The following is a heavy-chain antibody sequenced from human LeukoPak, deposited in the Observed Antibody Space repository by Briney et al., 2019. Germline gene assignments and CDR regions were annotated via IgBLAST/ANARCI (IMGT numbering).Heavy chain of an antibody. CDR3: ARGGIVVVPAAIPTDSDFDY. J-gene: IGHJ4*02. D-gene: IGHD2-2*02. Sequence: SETLSLTCAVYGGSFSGYYWSWIRQPPGKGLEWIGEINHSRSTNYNPSLKSRVTISVDTSKNQFSLKLSSVTAADTAVYYCARGGIVVVPAAIPTDSDFDYWGLGTLVTVSS. CDR1: GGSFSGYY. CDR2: INHSRST. V-gene: IGHV4-34*01.